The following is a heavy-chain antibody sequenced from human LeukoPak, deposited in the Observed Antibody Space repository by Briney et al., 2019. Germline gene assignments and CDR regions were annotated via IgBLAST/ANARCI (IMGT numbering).Heavy chain of an antibody. CDR3: ATSPYYYDSSGYQRWIDY. J-gene: IGHJ4*02. V-gene: IGHV1-24*01. Sequence: ASVKVSCKVSGYTLTELSMHWVRQAPGKGLEWMGGFDPEDGETIYAQKFQGRVTMTEGTSTDTAYMELSSLRSEDTAVYYCATSPYYYDSSGYQRWIDYWGQGTLVTVSS. CDR2: FDPEDGET. CDR1: GYTLTELS. D-gene: IGHD3-22*01.